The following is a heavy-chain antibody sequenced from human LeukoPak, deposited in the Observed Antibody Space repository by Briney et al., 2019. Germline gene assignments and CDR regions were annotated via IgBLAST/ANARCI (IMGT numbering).Heavy chain of an antibody. CDR1: GASISNYY. V-gene: IGHV4-59*01. CDR3: ARLGRLHYYYYYMDV. J-gene: IGHJ6*03. Sequence: PSETLSLTCTVSGASISNYYWSWIRQPPGKGLEWIGYIYGSGSTDYNPSLNSRVTISVDTSKNQFSLKLSSVTAADTAVYYCARLGRLHYYYYYMDVWGKGTTVTVSS. CDR2: IYGSGST. D-gene: IGHD2-15*01.